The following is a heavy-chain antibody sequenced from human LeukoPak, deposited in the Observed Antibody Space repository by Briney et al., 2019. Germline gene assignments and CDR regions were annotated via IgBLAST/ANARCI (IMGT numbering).Heavy chain of an antibody. Sequence: QAGGSLRLSCAPSGFTFSNYWMTWVRQAPGEGLEWVANIKQEGSERNYLDSVKGRFTISRDNAKNSLYVQMNSLKVEDTAVYCCARGGSEMDYWGQGTLVSVSS. V-gene: IGHV3-7*01. CDR3: ARGGSEMDY. CDR2: IKQEGSER. D-gene: IGHD3-10*01. CDR1: GFTFSNYW. J-gene: IGHJ4*02.